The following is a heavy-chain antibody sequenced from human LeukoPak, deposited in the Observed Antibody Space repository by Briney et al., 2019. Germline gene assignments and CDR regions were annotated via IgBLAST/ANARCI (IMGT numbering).Heavy chain of an antibody. CDR1: GLTVNNNY. V-gene: IGHV3-66*02. J-gene: IGHJ4*02. CDR2: INGGGGNT. Sequence: GGSLRLSCAASGLTVNNNYMNWVRQAPGKGLEWVSAINGGGGNTYYADSVKGRFTISRDNAKNSLYLQMNSLRAEDTAVYYCARGSTYYDSSGQVPFDYWSQGTLVTASS. CDR3: ARGSTYYDSSGQVPFDY. D-gene: IGHD3-22*01.